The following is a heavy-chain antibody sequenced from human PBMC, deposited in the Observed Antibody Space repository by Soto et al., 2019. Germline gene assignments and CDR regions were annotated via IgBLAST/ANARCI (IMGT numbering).Heavy chain of an antibody. CDR1: GYTFTSYY. CDR2: INPSGGST. J-gene: IGHJ4*02. V-gene: IGHV1-46*01. Sequence: QVQLVQSGAEVKKPGASVKVSCKASGYTFTSYYMHWVRQAPGQGLEWMGIINPSGGSTSYAQKFQGRVTMTSDTSTSTVYMELGSLRSEDTAVYYWAREPTYCSGGSCHPNFDYWGQGTLVTVSS. CDR3: AREPTYCSGGSCHPNFDY. D-gene: IGHD2-15*01.